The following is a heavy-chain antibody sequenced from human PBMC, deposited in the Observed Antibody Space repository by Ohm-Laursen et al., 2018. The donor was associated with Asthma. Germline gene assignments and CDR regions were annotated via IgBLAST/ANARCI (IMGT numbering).Heavy chain of an antibody. CDR3: ARDPPSP. CDR2: INPDGRET. CDR1: KFTFSNHW. Sequence: SLRLSCAASKFTFSNHWMNWVRQAPGKGLEWVANINPDGRETRHVDSVKGRFTISRDNAKDSLSLQMNGLRVEDTAVYYCARDPPSPWGQGTLVTVSS. V-gene: IGHV3-7*01. J-gene: IGHJ5*02.